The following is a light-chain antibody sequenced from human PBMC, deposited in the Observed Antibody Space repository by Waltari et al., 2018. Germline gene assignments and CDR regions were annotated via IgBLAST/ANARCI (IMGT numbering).Light chain of an antibody. V-gene: IGLV2-14*01. CDR3: SSYTTTSSWV. Sequence: QSALTQPASVSGSPGQSITISCTGTSGDIGNYKFVSWYQQEPGSAPNLIVYDVSQRPSGVSNRFSGSKSGNTASLTISGVQAEDEADYYCSSYTTTSSWVFGGGTKLTVL. J-gene: IGLJ3*02. CDR2: DVS. CDR1: SGDIGNYKF.